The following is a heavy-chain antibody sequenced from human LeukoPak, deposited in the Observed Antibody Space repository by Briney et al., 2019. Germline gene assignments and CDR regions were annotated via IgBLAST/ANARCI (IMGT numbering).Heavy chain of an antibody. CDR3: ARDRGFGEFFDY. Sequence: GGSLRLSCAASGFTFSSYAMNWVRQAPGKGLEWVSGITGSGGSTFYADSVKGRFTISRDNSKNTLYLQMNSLRAEDTAVYYCARDRGFGEFFDYWGQGTLVTVSS. V-gene: IGHV3-23*01. J-gene: IGHJ4*02. CDR1: GFTFSSYA. D-gene: IGHD3-10*01. CDR2: ITGSGGST.